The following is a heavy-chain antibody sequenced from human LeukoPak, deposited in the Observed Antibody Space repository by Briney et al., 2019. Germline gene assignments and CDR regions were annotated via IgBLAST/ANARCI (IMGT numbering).Heavy chain of an antibody. CDR2: ISAYNGNT. CDR3: ARGSGYSYGYALTKDY. Sequence: ASVKVSCKASGYTFTSYGISWVRQAPGQGLEWMGWISAYNGNTNYAQKLQGRVTMTTDTSTSTAYMEMRSLSSDDTAVYYCARGSGYSYGYALTKDYWGQGTLVTVSS. J-gene: IGHJ4*02. CDR1: GYTFTSYG. V-gene: IGHV1-18*01. D-gene: IGHD5-18*01.